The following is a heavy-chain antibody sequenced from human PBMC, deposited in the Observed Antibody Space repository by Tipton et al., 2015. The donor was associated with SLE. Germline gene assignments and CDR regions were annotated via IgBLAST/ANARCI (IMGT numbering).Heavy chain of an antibody. CDR3: AKGQGPGWFDP. CDR1: GFTFDDYA. J-gene: IGHJ5*02. Sequence: VQLVQSGGVVVQPGGSLRLSCAASGFTFDDYAMHWVRQAPGKGLEWVSLISWDGGSSYYADSVKGRFTISRDNSKNSLYLQMNSLRAEDTALYYCAKGQGPGWFDPWGQGTLVTVSP. CDR2: ISWDGGSS. V-gene: IGHV3-43D*04.